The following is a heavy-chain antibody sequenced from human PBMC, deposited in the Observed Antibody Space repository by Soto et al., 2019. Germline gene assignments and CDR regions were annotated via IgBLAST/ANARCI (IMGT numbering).Heavy chain of an antibody. Sequence: SETLSLTCTVSGGSISSYYWSWIRQPAGKGLEWIGRIYTSGSTNYNPSLKSRVTMSVDTSKNQFSLKLSSVTAADTAVYYCARERYDIWHNWFDPWAREPWSPSPQ. D-gene: IGHD3-9*01. V-gene: IGHV4-4*07. J-gene: IGHJ5*02. CDR1: GGSISSYY. CDR3: ARERYDIWHNWFDP. CDR2: IYTSGST.